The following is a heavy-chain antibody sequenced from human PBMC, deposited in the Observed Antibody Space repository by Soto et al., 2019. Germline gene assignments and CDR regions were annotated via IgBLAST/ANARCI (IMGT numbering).Heavy chain of an antibody. CDR2: ISSSSSTI. CDR1: GFTFSSYS. D-gene: IGHD2-15*01. J-gene: IGHJ4*02. CDR3: ARDMCGSCYTFDY. Sequence: EVQLVESGGGLVQPGGSLRLSLAASGFTFSSYSRNWVRQAPGRGLEWVSYISSSSSTIYYADSVKGRFTISRDNAKNSLYLQMNSLRDEDTAVYYCARDMCGSCYTFDYWGQGTLVTVSS. V-gene: IGHV3-48*02.